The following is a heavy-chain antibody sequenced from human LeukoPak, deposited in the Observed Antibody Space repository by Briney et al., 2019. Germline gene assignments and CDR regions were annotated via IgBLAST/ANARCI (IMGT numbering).Heavy chain of an antibody. V-gene: IGHV3-11*01. D-gene: IGHD3-22*01. CDR3: AREQWFRWDF. Sequence: GGSLRLSCAASGFDVDDYYVDWIRQAPGKGLEWVAYISTRDNVIYYADSVKGRFAISTDSAENSVYLQLNRLTVEDTAVYYCAREQWFRWDFWGQGILVSVSS. CDR2: ISTRDNVI. CDR1: GFDVDDYY. J-gene: IGHJ4*02.